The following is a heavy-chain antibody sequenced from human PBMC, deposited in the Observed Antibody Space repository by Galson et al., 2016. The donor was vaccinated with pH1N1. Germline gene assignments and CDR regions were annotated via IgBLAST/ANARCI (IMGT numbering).Heavy chain of an antibody. CDR1: GFTFSTYW. D-gene: IGHD6-13*01. Sequence: SLRLSCAGSGFTFSTYWMHWVRQAPGKGLEWVANINQDGSQKYYVDSVKGRFTISRDNAKNSLYLQMHSLRAEDTAVYYCVRAAGGMEAYWGQGTLVTVSS. J-gene: IGHJ4*02. CDR2: INQDGSQK. CDR3: VRAAGGMEAY. V-gene: IGHV3-7*01.